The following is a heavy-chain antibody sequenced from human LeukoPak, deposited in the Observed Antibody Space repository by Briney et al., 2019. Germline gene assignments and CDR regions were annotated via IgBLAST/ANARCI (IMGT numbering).Heavy chain of an antibody. CDR3: ARVEYSGYDFRFPYYFDY. D-gene: IGHD5-12*01. Sequence: PGGSLRLSCAASGFTFSSYGMHWVRQAPGKGLEWVAVIWYDGSNKYYADSVKGRFTISRDNSKNTLYLQMNSLRAEDTAVYYCARVEYSGYDFRFPYYFDYWGQGTLVTVSS. CDR1: GFTFSSYG. V-gene: IGHV3-33*01. CDR2: IWYDGSNK. J-gene: IGHJ4*02.